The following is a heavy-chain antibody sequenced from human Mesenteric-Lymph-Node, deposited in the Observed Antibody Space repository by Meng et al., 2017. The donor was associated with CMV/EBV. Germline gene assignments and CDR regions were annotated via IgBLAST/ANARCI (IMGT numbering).Heavy chain of an antibody. D-gene: IGHD3-9*01. CDR1: SVSRPSYS. CDR3: ASSELRYFDWLLLNFDY. CDR2: IYDSGST. V-gene: IGHV4-61*01. J-gene: IGHJ4*02. Sequence: SVSRPSYSWSFVRQPPGKRPEWIGNIYDSGSTNYNPYLKSRVTGSLDTSKNQFSLKLTSLTAADTAMYYWASSELRYFDWLLLNFDYWGQGALVTVSS.